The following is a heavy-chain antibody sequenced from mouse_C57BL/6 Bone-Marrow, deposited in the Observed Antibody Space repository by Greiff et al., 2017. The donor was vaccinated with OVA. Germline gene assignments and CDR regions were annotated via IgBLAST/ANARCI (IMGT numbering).Heavy chain of an antibody. Sequence: QVQLQQPGAELVKPGASVKLSCKASGYTFTSYWMQWVKQRPGQGLEWIGEIDPSDSYTNYNQKFKGKATLTVDTSSSTAYMQLSSLTSEDSAVYYCARYGVEDYWGQGTTLTVSS. V-gene: IGHV1-50*01. CDR2: IDPSDSYT. CDR1: GYTFTSYW. J-gene: IGHJ2*01. CDR3: ARYGVEDY. D-gene: IGHD1-1*01.